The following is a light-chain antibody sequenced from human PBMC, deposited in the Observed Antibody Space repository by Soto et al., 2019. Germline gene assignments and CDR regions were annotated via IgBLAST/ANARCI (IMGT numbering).Light chain of an antibody. V-gene: IGKV3-15*01. CDR3: QQYNDWPPLT. J-gene: IGKJ4*01. CDR1: QSVSSN. CDR2: GAS. Sequence: ETVMTQSPATLSVSPGERATLSCRASQSVSSNLAWYQQKPGQAPWLLIYGASTRATGIPARFSGSGSGTEFTLTISSLQSEDFAVYYCQQYNDWPPLTFGGGTKVEI.